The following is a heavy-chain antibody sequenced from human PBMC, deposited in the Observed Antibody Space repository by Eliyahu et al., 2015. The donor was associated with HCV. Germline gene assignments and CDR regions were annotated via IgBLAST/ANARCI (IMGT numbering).Heavy chain of an antibody. Sequence: PGLVKPSETLSLTCTVSGGSISSSSYYWGWIRQPPGKGLEWIGSIYYSGSTYYNPSLKSRVTISVDTSKNQFSLKLSSVTAADTAVYYCARTYYYGSGSYPNWFDPWGQGTLVTVSS. D-gene: IGHD3-10*01. CDR3: ARTYYYGSGSYPNWFDP. V-gene: IGHV4-39*01. CDR1: GGSISSSSYY. CDR2: IYYSGST. J-gene: IGHJ5*02.